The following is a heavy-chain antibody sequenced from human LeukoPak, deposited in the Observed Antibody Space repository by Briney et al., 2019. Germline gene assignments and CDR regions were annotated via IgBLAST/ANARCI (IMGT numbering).Heavy chain of an antibody. Sequence: TPSETLSLTCTVSGGSMTEYYWSWIRQPPGKGLEGIGCIYYSGNTNYNPSLKSQITISVDTSRNQFSLKLTSVTAADTAVYYCARSTRSWFDPWGQGTLVTVSS. J-gene: IGHJ5*02. CDR2: IYYSGNT. CDR3: ARSTRSWFDP. D-gene: IGHD3-10*01. CDR1: GGSMTEYY. V-gene: IGHV4-59*01.